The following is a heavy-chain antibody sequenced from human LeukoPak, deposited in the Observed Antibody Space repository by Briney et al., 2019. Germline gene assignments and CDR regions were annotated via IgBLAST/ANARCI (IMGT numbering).Heavy chain of an antibody. CDR2: IKEDTSQK. CDR3: ARQVSREGHFDY. Sequence: GGSLRLSCAASGFTFYNYWLSWVRQGPGKGLEGVAHIKEDTSQKYYVGSVEGRFTISRDNARNSLYLQMNSLRGEDTAVYFCARQVSREGHFDYWGQGALVTVSS. D-gene: IGHD1-26*01. CDR1: GFTFYNYW. V-gene: IGHV3-7*01. J-gene: IGHJ4*02.